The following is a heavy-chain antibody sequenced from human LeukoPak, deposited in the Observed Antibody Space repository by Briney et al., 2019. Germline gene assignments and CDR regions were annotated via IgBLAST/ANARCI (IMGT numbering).Heavy chain of an antibody. Sequence: GGSLRLSCAASGFTFSSYAMSWVRQAPGKGLEWVSAISGSGGSTYYADSVKGRFTISRDNSKNTLYLQMNSLRAEDTAVYYCAKVEAVAGIRSVFYYYGMDVWGQGTTVTVSS. V-gene: IGHV3-23*01. CDR2: ISGSGGST. CDR3: AKVEAVAGIRSVFYYYGMDV. D-gene: IGHD6-19*01. CDR1: GFTFSSYA. J-gene: IGHJ6*02.